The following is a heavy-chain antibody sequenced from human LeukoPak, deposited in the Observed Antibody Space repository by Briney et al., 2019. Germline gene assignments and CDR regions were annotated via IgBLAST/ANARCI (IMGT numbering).Heavy chain of an antibody. CDR2: IYPGDSDT. CDR3: ARLVVVVPAAPTGTFDI. J-gene: IGHJ3*02. V-gene: IGHV5-51*01. CDR1: GYSFTSYW. Sequence: ESLKISCKGSGYSFTSYWIGWVRQMPGKGLECMGIIYPGDSDTRYSPSFQGQVTISADKSISTADLQRSRLEASDNAMEYCARLVVVVPAAPTGTFDIWGPGTMVTVSS. D-gene: IGHD2-2*01.